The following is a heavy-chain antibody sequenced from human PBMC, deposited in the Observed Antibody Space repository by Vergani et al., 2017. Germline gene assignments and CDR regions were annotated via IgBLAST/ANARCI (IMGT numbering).Heavy chain of an antibody. CDR2: MDYSGST. D-gene: IGHD3-16*01. J-gene: IGHJ4*02. CDR3: ASKRGACRSAYCHSYDF. CDR1: GDSVISTDYH. V-gene: IGHV4-39*01. Sequence: QVQLQESGPGLVKPSETLSLTCTVSGDSVISTDYHWGWIRQPPGKGLEWIGSMDYSGSTSYNPSLDSRISISFETPKNQFSLRLTSVTAADTAVYYCASKRGACRSAYCHSYDFWGPGTLVGVSS.